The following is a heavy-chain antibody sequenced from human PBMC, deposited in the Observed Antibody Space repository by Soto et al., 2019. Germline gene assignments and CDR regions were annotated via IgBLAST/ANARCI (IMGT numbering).Heavy chain of an antibody. V-gene: IGHV1-69*01. CDR3: EKVLYSGSRSYSPYGMDI. CDR2: VSPPFRTS. D-gene: IGHD3-10*01. J-gene: IGHJ6*02. CDR1: GVSFNNNG. Sequence: QVQLVQSGAEVKKPGSSVKVSCKTSGVSFNNNGIGWVRQAPGHGLEWMGGVSPPFRTSNYARKFQGRISITADASTGTVNMELSSMSLQDTAPYYDEKVLYSGSRSYSPYGMDIWGQGTTVTGSS.